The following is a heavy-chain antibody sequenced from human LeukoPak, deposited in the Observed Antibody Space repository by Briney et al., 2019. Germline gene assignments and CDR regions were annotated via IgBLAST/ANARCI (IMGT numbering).Heavy chain of an antibody. J-gene: IGHJ4*02. CDR2: ISAYNGNT. CDR1: GYTFTSYG. CDR3: ARDQSHSGSSIYFDY. Sequence: GASVKVSCKASGYTFTSYGISWVRQAPGQGLEWMGWISAYNGNTNYAQKLQGRVTMTTDTSTSTAYMELRSLRSDDTAVYYCARDQSHSGSSIYFDYWGQGTLVTVSS. D-gene: IGHD1-26*01. V-gene: IGHV1-18*01.